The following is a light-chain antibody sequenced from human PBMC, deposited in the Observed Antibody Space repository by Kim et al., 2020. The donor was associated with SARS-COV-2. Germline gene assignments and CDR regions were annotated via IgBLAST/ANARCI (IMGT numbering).Light chain of an antibody. J-gene: IGKJ1*01. CDR1: QRIGSN. V-gene: IGKV3-15*01. CDR2: GAS. Sequence: VSPGEGATLSCRASQRIGSNLAWYQQKPSQAPRLLIHGASTRATDIPARFSGSGSGTEFTLTSSSLRSEDFAVYYCQQYDNWPRTFGQGAKVYIK. CDR3: QQYDNWPRT.